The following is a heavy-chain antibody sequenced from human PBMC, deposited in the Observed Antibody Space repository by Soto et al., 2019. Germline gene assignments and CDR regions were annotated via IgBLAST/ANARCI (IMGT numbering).Heavy chain of an antibody. CDR3: ARETGLRSSGWSYYFDF. CDR2: ISGSGGTI. V-gene: IGHV3-48*02. J-gene: IGHJ4*02. Sequence: EVQLVESGGGLVQPGGSLRLSCAASGFNLSSYSMHWVRQAPGKGLEWVSYISGSGGTIYYADSVKGRFTISRDNAKNSLSVQMNSLRDEDTAVSFCARETGLRSSGWSYYFDFWGQGTRVTVSS. CDR1: GFNLSSYS. D-gene: IGHD6-19*01.